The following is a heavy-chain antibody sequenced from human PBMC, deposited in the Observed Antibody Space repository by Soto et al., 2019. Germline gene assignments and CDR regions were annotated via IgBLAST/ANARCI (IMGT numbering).Heavy chain of an antibody. J-gene: IGHJ4*02. CDR3: ARDSRAAAGNRRYYFDY. V-gene: IGHV1-69*13. CDR1: GGTFSSYA. CDR2: IIPIFGTA. D-gene: IGHD6-13*01. Sequence: SVKVSCKASGGTFSSYAISWVRQAPGQGLEWMGGIIPIFGTANYAQKFQGRVTITADESTSTAYMELSSLRSEDTAVYYCARDSRAAAGNRRYYFDYWGQGTLVTVSS.